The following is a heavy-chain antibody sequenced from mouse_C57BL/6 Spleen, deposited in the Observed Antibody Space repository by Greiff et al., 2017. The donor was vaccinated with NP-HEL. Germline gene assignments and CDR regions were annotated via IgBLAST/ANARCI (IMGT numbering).Heavy chain of an antibody. D-gene: IGHD1-1*01. CDR2: INPNNGGT. V-gene: IGHV1-18*01. Sequence: EVQLQQSGPELVKPGASVKIPCKASGYTFTDYNMDWVKQSHGKSLEWIGDINPNNGGTIYNQKFKGKATLTVDKSSSTAYMELRSLTSEDTAVYYCARSYYYGSRNHFDYWGQGTTLTVSS. CDR3: ARSYYYGSRNHFDY. CDR1: GYTFTDYN. J-gene: IGHJ2*01.